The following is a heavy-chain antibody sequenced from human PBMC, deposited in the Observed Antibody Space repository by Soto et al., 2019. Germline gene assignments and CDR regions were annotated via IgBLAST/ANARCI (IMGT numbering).Heavy chain of an antibody. Sequence: VGSLRLSCAVSGFTFSSSEMYWVRQAPGKGLEWISYIHPSGQPIFYADSVRGRFTISRDNANNSVFLQMNSLRAEDTAVYYCARRASRWGQGTMVTVSS. CDR3: ARRASR. CDR2: IHPSGQPI. V-gene: IGHV3-48*03. CDR1: GFTFSSSE. J-gene: IGHJ3*01. D-gene: IGHD1-26*01.